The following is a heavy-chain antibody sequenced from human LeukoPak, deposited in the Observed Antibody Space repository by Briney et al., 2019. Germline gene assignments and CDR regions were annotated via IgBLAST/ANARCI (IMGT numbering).Heavy chain of an antibody. D-gene: IGHD3-3*01. V-gene: IGHV1-69*13. J-gene: IGHJ4*02. Sequence: SVKVSCKASGGTFSSYAISWVRQAPGQGLEWMGGIIPIFGTANYAQKFQGRVTITADESTSTAYMELSSLRSEDTAVYYCARDQVSDYDFWSGYYGLFDYWGQGTLVTVSS. CDR1: GGTFSSYA. CDR3: ARDQVSDYDFWSGYYGLFDY. CDR2: IIPIFGTA.